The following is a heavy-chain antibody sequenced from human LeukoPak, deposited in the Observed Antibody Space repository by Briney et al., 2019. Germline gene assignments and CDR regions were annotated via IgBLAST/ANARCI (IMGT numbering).Heavy chain of an antibody. D-gene: IGHD2-15*01. V-gene: IGHV4-39*01. Sequence: SETLSLTCIVSGDSINTNNYYWGWIRQPPGKGLEWIGSIYSSGSTYYNPSLKSRATISVDTSQNQFSLKLRSGTAVDTAVYYCARGSFRGGYLDYWGQGILVTVSS. CDR3: ARGSFRGGYLDY. CDR2: IYSSGST. J-gene: IGHJ4*02. CDR1: GDSINTNNYY.